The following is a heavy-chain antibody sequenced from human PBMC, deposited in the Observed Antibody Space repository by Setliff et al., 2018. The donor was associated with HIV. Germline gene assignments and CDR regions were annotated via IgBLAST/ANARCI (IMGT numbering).Heavy chain of an antibody. CDR3: ARNPRIAVAGTDYYYYMDV. CDR1: GFTFTAYY. V-gene: IGHV1-46*01. D-gene: IGHD6-19*01. CDR2: INPTGGST. Sequence: ASVKVSCKTSGFTFTAYYTHWVRQAPGQGLEWMGVINPTGGSTRNTQKFQGRVAMTRDTSTSTVYMELSSLRSEDTAVYYCARNPRIAVAGTDYYYYMDVWGKGTTVTVSS. J-gene: IGHJ6*03.